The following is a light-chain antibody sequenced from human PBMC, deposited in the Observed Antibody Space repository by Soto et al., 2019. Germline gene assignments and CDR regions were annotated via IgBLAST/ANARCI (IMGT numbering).Light chain of an antibody. CDR1: QSISSR. Sequence: DIQMTQSPSTLSASVGDRVTITCRASQSISSRLAWYQQKPGKAPKLLIYDASSLESGVPSRFSGSGSGTDFTLTISSLQPDDFATYYCQQYNSYSWTFGQGTKVEIK. CDR2: DAS. V-gene: IGKV1-5*01. J-gene: IGKJ1*01. CDR3: QQYNSYSWT.